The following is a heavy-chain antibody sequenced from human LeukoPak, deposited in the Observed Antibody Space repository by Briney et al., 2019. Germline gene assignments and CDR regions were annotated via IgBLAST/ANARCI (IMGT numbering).Heavy chain of an antibody. CDR1: GYTFTRYW. J-gene: IGHJ5*02. CDR3: ARLPGYCSGGSCYSGGWFDP. D-gene: IGHD2-15*01. Sequence: GESLKISCKGSGYTFTRYWIGWVRQIPGKGLEWMGIIYPADSETRYSPSFQGQVTISADKSISTAYLQWSSLKASDTAMYYCARLPGYCSGGSCYSGGWFDPWGQGTLVTVSS. V-gene: IGHV5-51*01. CDR2: IYPADSET.